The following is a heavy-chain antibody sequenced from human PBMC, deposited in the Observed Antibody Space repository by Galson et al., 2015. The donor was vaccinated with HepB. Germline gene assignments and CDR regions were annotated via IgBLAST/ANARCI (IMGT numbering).Heavy chain of an antibody. CDR1: GGSIRSYD. CDR3: ARPKNYYDSSGYYHALDY. J-gene: IGHJ4*02. D-gene: IGHD3-22*01. CDR2: ISYSRST. Sequence: LSITCTVSGGSIRSYDWSWIRQHPGQGLEWIGYISYSRSTNYTTSLTSRVTISVDMSKNQFTLKLSPVTDADTAVYYCARPKNYYDSSGYYHALDYWGQGTLVTVSS. V-gene: IGHV4-59*08.